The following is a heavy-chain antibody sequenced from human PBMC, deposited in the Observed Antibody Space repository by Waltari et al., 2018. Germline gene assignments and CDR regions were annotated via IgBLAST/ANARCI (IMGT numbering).Heavy chain of an antibody. V-gene: IGHV4-59*01. J-gene: IGHJ4*02. Sequence: QVQLQASGPGLVKPSETLYLPCTVSDVSISSYYWHWIRQPPGKGLEWIGYIYYSGSTNYNPSLKSRVTISVDTSKNQFSLKLSSVTAADTAVYYCARRSAVAGYDYWGQGTLGTVSS. CDR2: IYYSGST. D-gene: IGHD6-19*01. CDR3: ARRSAVAGYDY. CDR1: DVSISSYY.